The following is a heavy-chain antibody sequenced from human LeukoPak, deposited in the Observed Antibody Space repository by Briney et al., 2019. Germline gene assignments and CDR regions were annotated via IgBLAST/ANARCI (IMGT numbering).Heavy chain of an antibody. Sequence: PGGSLRLSCAASGFTFNSYGMHWVRQAPGKGLEWVAFIRFDGSYKYYADSVKGRFTISRDNSKNMQYLQMNSLRAEDTAVYYCAKGTYYYDGGDYFDYWGQGTLVTVSS. CDR3: AKGTYYYDGGDYFDY. J-gene: IGHJ4*02. D-gene: IGHD3-22*01. V-gene: IGHV3-30*02. CDR2: IRFDGSYK. CDR1: GFTFNSYG.